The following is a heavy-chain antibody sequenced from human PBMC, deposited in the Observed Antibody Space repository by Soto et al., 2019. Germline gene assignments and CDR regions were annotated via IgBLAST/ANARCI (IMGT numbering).Heavy chain of an antibody. Sequence: PSETLSLTCTVSGGSISSYYWSWIRQPPGKGLEWIGYIYYSGSTNYNPSLKSRVTISVDTSKNQFSLKLSSVTAADTAVYYCARRSGEMATTPYYFDYWGQGTLVTVSS. V-gene: IGHV4-59*12. CDR2: IYYSGST. J-gene: IGHJ4*02. CDR1: GGSISSYY. D-gene: IGHD5-12*01. CDR3: ARRSGEMATTPYYFDY.